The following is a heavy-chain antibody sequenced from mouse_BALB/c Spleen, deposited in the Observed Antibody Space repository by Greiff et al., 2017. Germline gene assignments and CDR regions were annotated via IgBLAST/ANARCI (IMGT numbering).Heavy chain of an antibody. V-gene: IGHV6-6*01. Sequence: EVQLVESGGGLVQPGGSMKLSCAASGFTFSDAWMDWVRQSPEKGLEWVAEIRSKANNHATYYAESVKGRFTISRDVSKSSVYLQMNSLRAEATGMYSWTRIYYEYPLVAMDYWGQGSSVTVSS. CDR1: GFTFSDAW. J-gene: IGHJ4*01. CDR3: TRIYYEYPLVAMDY. D-gene: IGHD2-4*01. CDR2: IRSKANNHAT.